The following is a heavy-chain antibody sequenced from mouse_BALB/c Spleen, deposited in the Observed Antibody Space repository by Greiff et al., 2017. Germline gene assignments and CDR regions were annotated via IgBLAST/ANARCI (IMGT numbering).Heavy chain of an antibody. D-gene: IGHD2-2*01. V-gene: IGHV5-6-5*01. CDR1: GFTFSSYA. Sequence: EVKLVESGGGLVKPGGSLKLSCAASGFTFSSYAMSWVRQTPEKRLEWVASISSGGSTYYPDSVKGRFTISRDNARNILYLQMSSLRSEDTAMYYCARVGYHEGPFAYWGQGTLVTVSA. CDR2: ISSGGST. CDR3: ARVGYHEGPFAY. J-gene: IGHJ3*01.